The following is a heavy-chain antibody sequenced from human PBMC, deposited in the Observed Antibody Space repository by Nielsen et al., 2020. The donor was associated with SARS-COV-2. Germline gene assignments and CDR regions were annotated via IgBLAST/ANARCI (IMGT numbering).Heavy chain of an antibody. Sequence: ASVKVSCKASGYTFTSYYMHWVRQAPGQGLEWMGIINPSGGSTSYAQKFQGRVTMTRDTSTSTVYMELSSLRSEDTAVYYCARDLMTTVNHYYYYYGMDVWGQGTTVTVSS. CDR2: INPSGGST. D-gene: IGHD4-11*01. CDR1: GYTFTSYY. J-gene: IGHJ6*02. V-gene: IGHV1-46*01. CDR3: ARDLMTTVNHYYYYYGMDV.